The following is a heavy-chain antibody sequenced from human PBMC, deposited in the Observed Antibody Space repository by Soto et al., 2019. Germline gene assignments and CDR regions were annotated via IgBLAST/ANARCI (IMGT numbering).Heavy chain of an antibody. CDR2: ISYDGSNK. D-gene: IGHD6-6*01. V-gene: IGHV3-30-3*01. CDR1: GFTFSSYA. CDR3: ARGNSSSSAFDY. J-gene: IGHJ4*02. Sequence: PGGSLRLSCAASGFTFSSYAMHWVRQAPGKGLEWVAVISYDGSNKYYADSVKGRFTISRDNSKNTLYLQMNSLRAEDTAVYYCARGNSSSSAFDYWGQGTLVTVSS.